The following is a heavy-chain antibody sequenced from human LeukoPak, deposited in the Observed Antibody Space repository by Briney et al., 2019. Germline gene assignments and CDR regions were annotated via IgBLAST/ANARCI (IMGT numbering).Heavy chain of an antibody. CDR3: ARTQAAAGFNDY. V-gene: IGHV4-34*01. Sequence: SETLSLTCAVYGGSFGGYYWSWIRQPPGKGLEWIGEINHSGSTNYNPSLKSRVTISVDTSKNQFSLKLSSVTAADTAVYYCARTQAAAGFNDYWGQGNLVTVSS. D-gene: IGHD6-13*01. J-gene: IGHJ4*02. CDR1: GGSFGGYY. CDR2: INHSGST.